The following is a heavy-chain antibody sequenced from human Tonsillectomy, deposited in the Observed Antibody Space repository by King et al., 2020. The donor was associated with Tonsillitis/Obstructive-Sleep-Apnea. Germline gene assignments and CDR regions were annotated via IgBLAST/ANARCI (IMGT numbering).Heavy chain of an antibody. CDR1: GFTFNRYA. V-gene: IGHV3-30*01. D-gene: IGHD3-22*01. CDR3: ARDRRDQYDISGYPYPPWYFDY. Sequence: VQLVESGGGVVQPGRSLRLSCAASGFTFNRYAMHWVRQAPGKGLEWVAVISYDGIDKYYADSVKGRFSISRDNSKNMLCLQMNNLRPEDTAVYYCARDRRDQYDISGYPYPPWYFDYWGQGTLVAVSS. CDR2: ISYDGIDK. J-gene: IGHJ4*02.